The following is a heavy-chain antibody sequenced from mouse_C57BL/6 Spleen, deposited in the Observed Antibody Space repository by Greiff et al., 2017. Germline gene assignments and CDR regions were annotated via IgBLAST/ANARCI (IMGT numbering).Heavy chain of an antibody. Sequence: VQLKESGGGLVKPGGSLKLSCAASGFTFSDSGMHWVRQAPEKGLEWVANISSGSSTIDYADTVKGRFTISRDNAKNTLCLQMTSLRSEATAMYCCARRGNSEAMDYWGQGTSVTVAS. CDR1: GFTFSDSG. CDR2: ISSGSSTI. J-gene: IGHJ4*01. D-gene: IGHD2-1*01. CDR3: ARRGNSEAMDY. V-gene: IGHV5-17*01.